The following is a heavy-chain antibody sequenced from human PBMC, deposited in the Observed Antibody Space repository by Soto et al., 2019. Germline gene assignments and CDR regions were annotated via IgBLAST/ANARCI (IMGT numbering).Heavy chain of an antibody. V-gene: IGHV5-51*01. CDR1: GYSFTSYW. CDR3: ARHWDIVVVPAAIWYGMDV. Sequence: GESLKISCKGSGYSFTSYWIGWVRQMPGKGLEWMGIIYPGDSDTRYSPSFQGQVTISADKSISTAYLQWSSLKASDTAMYYCARHWDIVVVPAAIWYGMDVWGQGTTVTVSS. D-gene: IGHD2-2*02. CDR2: IYPGDSDT. J-gene: IGHJ6*02.